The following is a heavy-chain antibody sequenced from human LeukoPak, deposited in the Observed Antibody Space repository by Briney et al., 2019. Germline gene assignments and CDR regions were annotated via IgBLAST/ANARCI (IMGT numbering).Heavy chain of an antibody. J-gene: IGHJ4*02. CDR2: IYHSGST. CDR3: ARDLTMVRGVIAGFDY. CDR1: GYSISSGYY. V-gene: IGHV4-38-2*02. D-gene: IGHD3-10*01. Sequence: SETLSLTCTVSGYSISSGYYWGWIRQPPGNGLEWIGSIYHSGSTYYNPSLKRRVTISVDTSKNQFSLKLSSVTAADTAVYYCARDLTMVRGVIAGFDYWGQGTLVTVSS.